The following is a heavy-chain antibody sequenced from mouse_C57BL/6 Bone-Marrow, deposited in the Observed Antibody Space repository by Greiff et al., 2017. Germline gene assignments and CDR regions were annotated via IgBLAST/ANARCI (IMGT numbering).Heavy chain of an antibody. Sequence: QVQLQQSGAELVRPGASVKLSCKASGYTFTDYYINWVKQRPGQGLEWIARIYPGSGNTYYNEKFKGKATLTAEKSSSTAYMQLSSLTSEDSAVYFCAREGSITTFDYWGQGTTLTVSS. CDR1: GYTFTDYY. D-gene: IGHD1-1*01. CDR2: IYPGSGNT. CDR3: AREGSITTFDY. V-gene: IGHV1-76*01. J-gene: IGHJ2*01.